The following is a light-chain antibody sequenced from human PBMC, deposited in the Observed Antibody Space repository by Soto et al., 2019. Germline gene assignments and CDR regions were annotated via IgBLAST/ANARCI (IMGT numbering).Light chain of an antibody. CDR2: EIN. CDR1: SSDVGAYDY. CDR3: QSYDSRLSGYV. Sequence: SVLTQPPSASGSPGQSVTISCTGTSSDVGAYDYVSWYQQHPGKAPKLMIYEINKRPSGVPDRFSGSKSGNTASLTVSGLQAEDEADYYCQSYDSRLSGYVFGTGTKVTV. V-gene: IGLV2-8*01. J-gene: IGLJ1*01.